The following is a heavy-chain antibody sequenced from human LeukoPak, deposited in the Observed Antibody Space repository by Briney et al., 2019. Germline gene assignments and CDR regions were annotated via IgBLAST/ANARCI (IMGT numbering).Heavy chain of an antibody. CDR2: INPSSGGT. Sequence: ASVTVSCKASGYTFTGYYMHWVRQAPGQGLEWMGRINPSSGGTNYAQKFQGRVTMTRDTSISTAYMELSSLRSDDTSVYYCARGRYGSGPADYWGQGTLVTVSS. CDR1: GYTFTGYY. CDR3: ARGRYGSGPADY. D-gene: IGHD3-10*01. V-gene: IGHV1-2*06. J-gene: IGHJ4*02.